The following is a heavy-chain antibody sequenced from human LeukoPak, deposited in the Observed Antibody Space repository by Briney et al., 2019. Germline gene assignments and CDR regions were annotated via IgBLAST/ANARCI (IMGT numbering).Heavy chain of an antibody. Sequence: GGSLRLSCAATGFTFSSYSMNWVRQAPGKGLEWVSSISSSSSYIYYADSVKGRFTISRDNAKNSLYLQMNSLRAEDTAVYYCARGFWYCSGGSCYSAFLDYWGQGTLVTVSS. V-gene: IGHV3-21*01. CDR1: GFTFSSYS. CDR2: ISSSSSYI. J-gene: IGHJ4*02. D-gene: IGHD2-15*01. CDR3: ARGFWYCSGGSCYSAFLDY.